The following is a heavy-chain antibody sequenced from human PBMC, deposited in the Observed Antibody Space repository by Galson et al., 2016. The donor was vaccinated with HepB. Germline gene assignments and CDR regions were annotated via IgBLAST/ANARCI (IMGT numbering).Heavy chain of an antibody. J-gene: IGHJ6*02. Sequence: SVKVSCKASGYMFTSHYIHWVRQAPGQGLEWMGIIDPSVNRTTYAEHFQGRVTMTSDTSTATVHMELSSLRSEGTAIYFCARDPTGTTYYGMDVWGQGTTVTVSS. CDR3: ARDPTGTTYYGMDV. CDR1: GYMFTSHY. CDR2: IDPSVNRT. V-gene: IGHV1-46*01. D-gene: IGHD1-14*01.